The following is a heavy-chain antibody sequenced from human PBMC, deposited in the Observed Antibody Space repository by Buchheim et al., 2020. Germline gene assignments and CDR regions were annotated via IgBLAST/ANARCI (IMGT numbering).Heavy chain of an antibody. J-gene: IGHJ4*02. CDR1: GYIFTTHD. Sequence: QVQLVQSGADVKKPGASVKVSCKASGYIFTTHDINWVRQATGQGLEWMGIINPSGGSTSYAQKFQGRVTMTKDTSTSTVYMELSSLRSEDTAVYYCARELELLGFGDYWGQGTL. V-gene: IGHV1-46*01. CDR3: ARELELLGFGDY. D-gene: IGHD1-7*01. CDR2: INPSGGST.